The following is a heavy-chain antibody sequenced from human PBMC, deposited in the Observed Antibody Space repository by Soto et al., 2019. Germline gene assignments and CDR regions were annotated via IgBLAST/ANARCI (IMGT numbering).Heavy chain of an antibody. D-gene: IGHD5-12*01. V-gene: IGHV3-21*01. CDR2: ISSSSSYI. CDR3: ARDGEMATTNLYYYYYGMDV. J-gene: IGHJ6*02. Sequence: PGGSLRLSCAASGFTFSSYSMNWVRQAPGKGLEWVSSISSSSSYIYYADSVKGRFTISRDNAKNSLYLQMNSLRTEDTAVYYCARDGEMATTNLYYYYYGMDVWGQGTTVTVSS. CDR1: GFTFSSYS.